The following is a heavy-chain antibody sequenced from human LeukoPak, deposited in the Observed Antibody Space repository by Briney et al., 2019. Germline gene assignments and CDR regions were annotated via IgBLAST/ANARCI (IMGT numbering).Heavy chain of an antibody. J-gene: IGHJ4*02. D-gene: IGHD6-13*01. V-gene: IGHV1-46*01. CDR1: GYTFTSYY. CDR2: INPSGGST. CDR3: ARDMAAAGTFDY. Sequence: ASVKVSCKASGYTFTSYYMHWVRQAPGQGLEWMGIINPSGGSTSYAQKFQGRVTMTRDMSTSTVYMELSSLRSEDTAVYYCARDMAAAGTFDYWGQGTLVTVSS.